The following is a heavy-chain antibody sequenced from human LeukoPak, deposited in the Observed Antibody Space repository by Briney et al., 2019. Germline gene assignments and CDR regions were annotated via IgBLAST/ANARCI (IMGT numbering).Heavy chain of an antibody. Sequence: GGSLRLSCAASGFTFSSYGMHWVRQAPGKGLEWVAVISYDGSNKNYADSVKRRFTISRDNSKNTLYLQMNSLRAEDTAVYYCARVSWGGYGDDGYYFGYWGQGTLVTVSS. CDR3: ARVSWGGYGDDGYYFGY. D-gene: IGHD4-17*01. CDR1: GFTFSSYG. J-gene: IGHJ4*02. V-gene: IGHV3-30*03. CDR2: ISYDGSNK.